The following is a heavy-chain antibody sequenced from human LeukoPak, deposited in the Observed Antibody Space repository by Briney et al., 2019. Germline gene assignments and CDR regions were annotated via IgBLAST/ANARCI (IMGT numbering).Heavy chain of an antibody. J-gene: IGHJ4*02. CDR2: INHSGST. CDR1: GGSFSGYY. CDR3: ARLGPNSSGSVGYFDY. D-gene: IGHD6-19*01. V-gene: IGHV4-34*01. Sequence: PSETLSLTCAVYGGSFSGYYWSWIRQPPGKGLEWIGEINHSGSTNYNPSLKSRVTISVDTSKNQFSLKLSSVTAADTAVYYCARLGPNSSGSVGYFDYWGQGTLVTVSS.